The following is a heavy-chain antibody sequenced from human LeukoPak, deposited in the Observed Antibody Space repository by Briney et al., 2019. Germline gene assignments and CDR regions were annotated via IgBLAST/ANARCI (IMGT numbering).Heavy chain of an antibody. CDR3: ASGYLTGYYGGYYFDC. CDR1: GFTFSSYS. J-gene: IGHJ4*02. D-gene: IGHD3-9*01. V-gene: IGHV3-21*01. Sequence: GGSLRLSCAASGFTFSSYSMNWVRQAPGKGLEWVSSISSSSSYIYYADSVKGRFTISRDNAKNSLYLQMNSLRAEDTAIYYCASGYLTGYYGGYYFDCWGQGTLVTVSS. CDR2: ISSSSSYI.